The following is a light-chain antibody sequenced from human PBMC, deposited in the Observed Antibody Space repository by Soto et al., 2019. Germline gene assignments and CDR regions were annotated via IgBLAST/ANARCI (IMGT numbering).Light chain of an antibody. CDR3: QSYDSSIWV. CDR2: EDN. CDR1: SGRIASNY. J-gene: IGLJ3*02. V-gene: IGLV6-57*01. Sequence: NFMLTQPHSVSASPGKTVTISCTRSSGRIASNYVQWYQQRPGSSPTTVIYEDNQRSSGVPDRFSGSIDRSSNSASLTISGLKTEDEADYYCQSYDSSIWVFGGGTKVTVL.